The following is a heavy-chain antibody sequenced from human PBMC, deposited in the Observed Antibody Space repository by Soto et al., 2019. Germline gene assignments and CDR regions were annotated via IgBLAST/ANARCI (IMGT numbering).Heavy chain of an antibody. CDR1: GGSISSGDYY. V-gene: IGHV4-30-4*01. J-gene: IGHJ6*02. CDR3: AREGKNYYDSSGYYPYGGMDV. D-gene: IGHD3-22*01. Sequence: SETLSLTCTVSGGSISSGDYYWSWIRQPPGKGLEWNGYIYYSGSTYYNPSLKSRVTISVDTSKSQFSLKLSSVTAADTAVYYCAREGKNYYDSSGYYPYGGMDVWGQGTTVTVSS. CDR2: IYYSGST.